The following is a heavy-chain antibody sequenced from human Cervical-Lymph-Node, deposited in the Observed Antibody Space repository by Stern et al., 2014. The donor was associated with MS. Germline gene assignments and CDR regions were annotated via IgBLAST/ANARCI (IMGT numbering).Heavy chain of an antibody. D-gene: IGHD5-24*01. CDR1: GGSISSAEYY. CDR3: SRDADGYSLVFGY. V-gene: IGHV4-30-4*01. J-gene: IGHJ4*02. CDR2: IHNSGTT. Sequence: QVQLVESGPGLVKPSQTLSLTCAVTGGSISSAEYYWSWIRQSPGKGLERIGYIHNSGTTYYNPSLKSRVTISVDTSKNQFSLKLRSVTAADTAVYYCSRDADGYSLVFGYWGRGTLVTVSS.